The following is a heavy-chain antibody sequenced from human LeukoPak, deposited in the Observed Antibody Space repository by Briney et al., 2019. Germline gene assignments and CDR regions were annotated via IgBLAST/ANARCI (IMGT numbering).Heavy chain of an antibody. V-gene: IGHV3-23*01. J-gene: IGHJ4*02. Sequence: GGSLRLSCAASGFTFSGYAMSWVRQAPGKGLEWVSAISGSGGSTYYADSVKGRFTISRDNSKNTLYLQMNSLRAEDTAIYYYAKLIHPYTSSWYPFDSWGQGTLVTASS. D-gene: IGHD6-13*01. CDR1: GFTFSGYA. CDR2: ISGSGGST. CDR3: AKLIHPYTSSWYPFDS.